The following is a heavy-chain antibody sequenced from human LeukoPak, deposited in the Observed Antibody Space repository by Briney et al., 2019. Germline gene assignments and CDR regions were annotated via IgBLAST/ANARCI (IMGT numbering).Heavy chain of an antibody. CDR1: GYTFTSYG. V-gene: IGHV1-18*01. CDR2: ISAYNGNT. D-gene: IGHD2-2*01. CDR3: ARVGIVVVPAAIGDYYGMDV. Sequence: EASVTVSCKASGYTFTSYGISWVRQAPGQGGEWMGWISAYNGNTNYAQKLQGRVTMTTDTSTSTAYMELRSLRSDDTAVYYCARVGIVVVPAAIGDYYGMDVWGQGTTVTVSS. J-gene: IGHJ6*02.